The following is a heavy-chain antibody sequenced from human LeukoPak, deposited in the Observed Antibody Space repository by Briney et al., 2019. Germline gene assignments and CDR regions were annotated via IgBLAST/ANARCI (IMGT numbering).Heavy chain of an antibody. Sequence: KPSETLSLTCAVYGGSFSGYYWSWIRQPPGKGLEWIGEINHSGSTNYNPSLKSRVTISVDTSKNQFSLKLSSVTAADTAVYYCARVLGYSSRGPYYFDYWGQGTLVTVSS. V-gene: IGHV4-34*01. D-gene: IGHD6-13*01. CDR2: INHSGST. CDR3: ARVLGYSSRGPYYFDY. J-gene: IGHJ4*02. CDR1: GGSFSGYY.